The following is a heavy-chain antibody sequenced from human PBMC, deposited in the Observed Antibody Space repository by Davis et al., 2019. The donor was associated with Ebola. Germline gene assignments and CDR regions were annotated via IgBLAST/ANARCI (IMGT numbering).Heavy chain of an antibody. CDR1: GGSISSSSYY. V-gene: IGHV4-39*01. CDR3: ARCRGGSGPCDY. D-gene: IGHD1-26*01. Sequence: PSETLSLTCTVSGGSISSSSYYWGWIRQPPGKGLEWIGSIYYSGSTYYNPSLKSRVTISVDTSKNQFSLKLSSVTAADTAVYYCARCRGGSGPCDYWGQGTLVTVSS. CDR2: IYYSGST. J-gene: IGHJ4*02.